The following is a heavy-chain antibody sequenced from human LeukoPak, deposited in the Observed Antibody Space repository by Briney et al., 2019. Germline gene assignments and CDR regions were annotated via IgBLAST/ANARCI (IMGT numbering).Heavy chain of an antibody. CDR2: INSNGTST. V-gene: IGHV3-11*04. Sequence: PGGSLRLSCATSGFTFSDYFMSWIRQAPGKGLEWVSYINSNGTSTYYADSLKGRFTISRDNAKNSLYLQMNSLRAEDTAVYYCARDTHSFDSSAPRWGQGTLVTVSS. J-gene: IGHJ4*02. CDR1: GFTFSDYF. D-gene: IGHD3-22*01. CDR3: ARDTHSFDSSAPR.